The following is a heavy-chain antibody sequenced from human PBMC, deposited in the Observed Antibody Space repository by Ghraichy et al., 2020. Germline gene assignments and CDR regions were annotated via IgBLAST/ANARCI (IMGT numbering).Heavy chain of an antibody. CDR2: ISTSGTII. CDR1: GFTFSSYG. Sequence: GGSLRLSCAASGFTFSSYGMNWVRQAPGKGLEWVSSISTSGTIIYYADSVRGRFTISRDNAKSSLYLQMNSLRAEDTAVYYCARDGPGITIFGVVTDYFDCWGQGTLVTVSS. J-gene: IGHJ4*02. D-gene: IGHD3-3*01. CDR3: ARDGPGITIFGVVTDYFDC. V-gene: IGHV3-48*03.